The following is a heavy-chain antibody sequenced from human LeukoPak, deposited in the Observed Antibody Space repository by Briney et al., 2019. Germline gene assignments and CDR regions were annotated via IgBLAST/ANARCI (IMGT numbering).Heavy chain of an antibody. J-gene: IGHJ6*02. Sequence: SETLSLTCTVSGGSISSSSYYWGWIRQPPGKGLEWIGSIYYSGSTYYNPSLKSRVTISVDTSKNQFSLKLSSVTAADTAVYYCAQMEGGYSYGSYYPYYGMDVWGQGTTVTVSS. CDR1: GGSISSSSYY. V-gene: IGHV4-39*07. CDR2: IYYSGST. D-gene: IGHD5-18*01. CDR3: AQMEGGYSYGSYYPYYGMDV.